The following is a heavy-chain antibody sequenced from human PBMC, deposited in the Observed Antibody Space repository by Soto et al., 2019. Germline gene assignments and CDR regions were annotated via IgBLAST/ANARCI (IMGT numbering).Heavy chain of an antibody. V-gene: IGHV1-69*01. CDR3: AREPKDSSSWYGWFDP. D-gene: IGHD6-13*01. CDR1: GGTFSSYA. CDR2: IIPIFGTA. J-gene: IGHJ5*02. Sequence: QVQLVQSGAEVKKPGSSVKVSCKASGGTFSSYAISWVRQAPGQGLEWMGGIIPIFGTANYAQKFQGRDTITAEESTSKAYTELSSLRSEDTAVYYCAREPKDSSSWYGWFDPWGQGTLVTVSS.